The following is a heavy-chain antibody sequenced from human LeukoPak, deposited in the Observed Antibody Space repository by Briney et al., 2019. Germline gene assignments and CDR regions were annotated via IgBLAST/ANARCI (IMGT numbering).Heavy chain of an antibody. Sequence: ASVKVSCKASGYTFTSYDINWVRQATGQGLEWMGWMNPNSGNTGYAQKFQGRVTMTRNTSISTAYMELSSLRSEDTAVYYCARARPCETKKPRSYYFDYWGQGTLVTVSS. CDR2: MNPNSGNT. V-gene: IGHV1-8*01. CDR1: GYTFTSYD. J-gene: IGHJ4*02. CDR3: ARARPCETKKPRSYYFDY.